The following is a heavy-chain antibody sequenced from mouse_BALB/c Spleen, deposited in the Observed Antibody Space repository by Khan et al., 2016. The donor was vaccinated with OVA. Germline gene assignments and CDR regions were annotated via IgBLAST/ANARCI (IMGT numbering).Heavy chain of an antibody. CDR3: ASLYDFGEGFAY. V-gene: IGHV2-2*02. CDR2: IWSGGST. CDR1: GFSLTSYG. D-gene: IGHD2-3*01. Sequence: QVQLKQSGPGLIQPSQSLSITCTVSGFSLTSYGVHWVRQSPGKGLEWLGVIWSGGSTDYDAAFISRLTISEDNSKSQVFFKMNSLQANDTAIYYCASLYDFGEGFAYWGQGTLVTVSA. J-gene: IGHJ3*01.